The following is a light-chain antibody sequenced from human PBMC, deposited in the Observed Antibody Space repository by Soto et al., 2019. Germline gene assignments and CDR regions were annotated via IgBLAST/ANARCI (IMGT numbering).Light chain of an antibody. J-gene: IGLJ2*01. Sequence: QSVLTQSPSVSAAPGQKVTISCSGSSSNIGNNYVSWYQQLPGTAPKLLIYDNNKRPSGIPDRFSGSKSGTSGTLDITGLQTGDDADYYCATWYGSLPGEVFGGGTKLTVL. CDR2: DNN. CDR3: ATWYGSLPGEV. CDR1: SSNIGNNY. V-gene: IGLV1-51*01.